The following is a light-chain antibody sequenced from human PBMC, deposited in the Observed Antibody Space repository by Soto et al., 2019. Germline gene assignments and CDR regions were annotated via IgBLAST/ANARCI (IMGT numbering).Light chain of an antibody. V-gene: IGKV4-1*01. Sequence: IEMTQSPDSLAVSLGERATIFCKSSQSLLFSSHNKTYLAWYQQKVGQPPKLLVHWASTRESGVPDRFSGSGSETDFTLTITGLQAADVAVYYCQQYYSTPLTFGGGTKVEIK. J-gene: IGKJ4*01. CDR3: QQYYSTPLT. CDR1: QSLLFSSHNKTY. CDR2: WAS.